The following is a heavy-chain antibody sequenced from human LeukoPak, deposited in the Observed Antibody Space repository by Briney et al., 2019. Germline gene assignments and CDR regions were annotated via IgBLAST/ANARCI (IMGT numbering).Heavy chain of an antibody. CDR3: ARGRFRVAVAGTRAWFDP. CDR2: INHSGST. Sequence: SETLSLTCAVYGGSFSGYYWSWIRQPPGKGLEWIGEINHSGSTNYNPSLKSRVTISVDTSKNQFSLKLSSVTAADTAVYYCARGRFRVAVAGTRAWFDPWGQGTLVTVSS. D-gene: IGHD6-19*01. CDR1: GGSFSGYY. V-gene: IGHV4-34*01. J-gene: IGHJ5*02.